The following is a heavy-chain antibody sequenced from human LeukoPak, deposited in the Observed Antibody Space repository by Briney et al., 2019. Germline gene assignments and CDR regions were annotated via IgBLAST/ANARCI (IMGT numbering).Heavy chain of an antibody. D-gene: IGHD3-10*01. CDR1: GFTFSSYS. Sequence: GGSLRLSCAASGFTFSSYSMNWVRQAPGKGLEWVSSISSSSSYIYYADSVKGRFTISRDNAKNSLYLQMNSLRAEDTAVYYCARGSWFGELSLDYCGQGTLVTVSS. J-gene: IGHJ4*02. CDR3: ARGSWFGELSLDY. CDR2: ISSSSSYI. V-gene: IGHV3-21*01.